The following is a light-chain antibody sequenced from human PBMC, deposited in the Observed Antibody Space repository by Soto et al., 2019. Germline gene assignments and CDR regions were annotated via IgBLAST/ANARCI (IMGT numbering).Light chain of an antibody. CDR2: GAS. CDR1: QSVSSN. Sequence: EIVMTQSPATLSVSPGERATLSCRASQSVSSNLAWYQQKPGQAPRLLIYGASTRATGIPARFSGSGSGTECTLTSRSLQSEDFAVYYCQQYNNWPPWTFGQGTKVEIK. CDR3: QQYNNWPPWT. V-gene: IGKV3-15*01. J-gene: IGKJ1*01.